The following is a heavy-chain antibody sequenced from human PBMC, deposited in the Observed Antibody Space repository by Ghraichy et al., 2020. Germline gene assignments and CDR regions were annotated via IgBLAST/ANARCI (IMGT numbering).Heavy chain of an antibody. CDR1: GGSFSGYY. D-gene: IGHD2-15*01. V-gene: IGHV4-34*01. Sequence: TLSLTCAVYGGSFSGYYWSWIRQPPGKGLEWIGEITPSGSTNYIPSLKSRVIISVDTSKNQLSLKLSSVTAADTAVYYCVREPGYCSGGGCYGGWFDPWGQGALVTVSS. CDR2: ITPSGST. J-gene: IGHJ5*02. CDR3: VREPGYCSGGGCYGGWFDP.